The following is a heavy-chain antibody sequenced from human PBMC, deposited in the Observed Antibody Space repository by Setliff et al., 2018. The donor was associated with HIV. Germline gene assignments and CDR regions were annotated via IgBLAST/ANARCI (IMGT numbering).Heavy chain of an antibody. CDR3: ARRASSHYASWYGDYFDS. V-gene: IGHV4-59*08. D-gene: IGHD6-13*01. CDR2: VHHSGST. Sequence: PSETLSLTCGVYGESLSGYSWNWIRQPPGKGLEWIGYVHHSGSTDYNPSLESRVTISVDTSKNQFSLKLTSVAAADAAVYYCARRASSHYASWYGDYFDSWGQGTLVTVSS. J-gene: IGHJ4*02. CDR1: GESLSGYS.